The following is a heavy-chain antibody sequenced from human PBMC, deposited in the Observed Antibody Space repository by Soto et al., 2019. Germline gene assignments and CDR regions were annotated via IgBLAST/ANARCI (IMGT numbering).Heavy chain of an antibody. CDR1: GFTCDDYA. J-gene: IGHJ6*02. V-gene: IGHV3-9*01. CDR2: ISWNSAKI. CDR3: AKDILFGETSYYYGMDV. Sequence: EVQLVESGGGLAQPGRSLRLSCGASGFTCDDYAMHWVRQAPGKGLEWVSGISWNSAKIDYADSVKGRFTIFRDNAKNSLYLQMNSLRAEDTALYYCAKDILFGETSYYYGMDVWGQGTTVTVSS. D-gene: IGHD3-10*01.